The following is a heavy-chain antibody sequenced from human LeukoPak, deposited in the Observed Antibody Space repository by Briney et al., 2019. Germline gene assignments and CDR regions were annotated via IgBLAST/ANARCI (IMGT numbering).Heavy chain of an antibody. CDR2: ISGSGGST. J-gene: IGHJ3*02. CDR3: AKESNYYDSSGYYYDAFDI. CDR1: GFTFSSYA. Sequence: GGSLRLSCAASGFTFSSYAMSWVRQAPGKGLEWVSAISGSGGSTYNADSVKGRFTISRDNSKNTLYLQMNSPRAEDTAVYYCAKESNYYDSSGYYYDAFDIWGQGTMVTVSS. V-gene: IGHV3-23*01. D-gene: IGHD3-22*01.